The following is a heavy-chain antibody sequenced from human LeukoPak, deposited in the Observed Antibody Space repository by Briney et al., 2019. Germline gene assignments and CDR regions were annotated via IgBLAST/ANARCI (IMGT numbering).Heavy chain of an antibody. J-gene: IGHJ3*02. CDR2: ISHDGSSS. V-gene: IGHV3-74*01. Sequence: GGSLRLSCAASGFTCSTYWMHWVRQAPGKGLVWVSRISHDGSSSSYADSVRGRFTISRDNAKNTLYLQMNSLRADDTAVYYCARAGYPYAFDIWGQGTMVTVSS. D-gene: IGHD5-18*01. CDR1: GFTCSTYW. CDR3: ARAGYPYAFDI.